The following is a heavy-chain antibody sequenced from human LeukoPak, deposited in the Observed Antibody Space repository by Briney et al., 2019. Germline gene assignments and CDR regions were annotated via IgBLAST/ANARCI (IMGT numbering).Heavy chain of an antibody. CDR3: ARCCSGGSCPYYYGMDV. V-gene: IGHV5-51*01. D-gene: IGHD2-15*01. CDR2: IYPGDSDT. CDR1: GYSFTSYW. J-gene: IGHJ6*02. Sequence: GESLKISCKGSGYSFTSYWIGWVRQMPGKGLEWMGIIYPGDSDTRYSPSFQGQVTISADKSISTAYLQWSSLKASDTAMYYCARCCSGGSCPYYYGMDVWGQGTTVTVSS.